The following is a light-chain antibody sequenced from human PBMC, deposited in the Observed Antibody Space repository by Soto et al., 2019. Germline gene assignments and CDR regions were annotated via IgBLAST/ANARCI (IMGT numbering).Light chain of an antibody. CDR1: QSINSNY. Sequence: EIVLTQSPATLSLSPGDRATLSCGASQSINSNYFAWYQQKPGLAPRLLIYDASTRATGIPDRFSGSGSGTDFTLTINRLEADDFAVYYCQQYGSIPKTFGQGTKLEIK. CDR2: DAS. CDR3: QQYGSIPKT. J-gene: IGKJ2*01. V-gene: IGKV3D-20*01.